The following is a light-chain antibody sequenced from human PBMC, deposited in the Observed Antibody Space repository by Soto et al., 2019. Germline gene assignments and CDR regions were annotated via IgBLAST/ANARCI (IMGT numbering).Light chain of an antibody. V-gene: IGLV2-8*01. CDR1: SSDIGSYYY. J-gene: IGLJ2*01. CDR3: SSYAGSDNVV. Sequence: QSALTQPPSASGSPGQSVTISCTGTSSDIGSYYYVCWYQQQPGKAPTLMIYYVSKRPSGVPDRCSGSNSGNTASLTVSGLQAEDEDDYYCSSYAGSDNVVFGGGTKLTVL. CDR2: YVS.